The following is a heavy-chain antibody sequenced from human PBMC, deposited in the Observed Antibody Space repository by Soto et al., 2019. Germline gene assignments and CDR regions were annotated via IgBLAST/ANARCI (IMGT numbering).Heavy chain of an antibody. CDR1: GFTFSSYS. D-gene: IGHD6-19*01. CDR2: ISSSSSYI. J-gene: IGHJ4*02. V-gene: IGHV3-21*01. Sequence: EVQLVESGGGLVKPGGSLRLSCAASGFTFSSYSMNWVRQAPGKGLEWVSSISSSSSYIYYADSVKGRFTISRDNAKNSLYLQMNSLRAEDTAVYYCARDLAYSSGWIDYWGQGTLVTVSS. CDR3: ARDLAYSSGWIDY.